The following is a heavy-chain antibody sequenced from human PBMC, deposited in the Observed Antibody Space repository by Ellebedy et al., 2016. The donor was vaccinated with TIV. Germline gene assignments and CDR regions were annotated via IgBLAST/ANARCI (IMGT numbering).Heavy chain of an antibody. V-gene: IGHV3-48*02. D-gene: IGHD3-22*01. Sequence: GESLKISXAASGFLLSRHAMTWDRQSPGKGLEWVSYISYSGRTIHYADSVKGRFTISRDTAENSLSLQMVSLRNEDTAVYYCAGAFDTSGYYFHFDSWGQGTPVTVSS. J-gene: IGHJ4*02. CDR3: AGAFDTSGYYFHFDS. CDR1: GFLLSRHA. CDR2: ISYSGRTI.